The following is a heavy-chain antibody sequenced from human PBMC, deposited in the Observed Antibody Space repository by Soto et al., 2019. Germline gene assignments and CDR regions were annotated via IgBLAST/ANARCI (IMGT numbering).Heavy chain of an antibody. CDR1: GYTFTSYG. J-gene: IGHJ4*02. D-gene: IGHD3-22*01. Sequence: ASVKVSCKASGYTFTSYGISWVRQAPGQGLEWMGGFDPEDGETIYAQKFQGRVTMTEDTSTDTAYMELSSLRSEDTAVYYCATGLYYYDSSGYYPSVYWGQGTLVTVSS. CDR3: ATGLYYYDSSGYYPSVY. V-gene: IGHV1-24*01. CDR2: FDPEDGET.